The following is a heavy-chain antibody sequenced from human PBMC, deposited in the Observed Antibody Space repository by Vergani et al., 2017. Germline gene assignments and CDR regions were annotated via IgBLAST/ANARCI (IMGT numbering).Heavy chain of an antibody. D-gene: IGHD3/OR15-3a*01. CDR2: ISYDGSNK. Sequence: VQLVESGGGVVQPGRSLRLSCAASGFTFSSYAMHWVRQAPGKGLEWVAVISYDGSNKYYADSVKGRFTISRDNSKNTLYLQMNSLRAEDTAVYYCARSLILPPKDAFDIWGQGTMVTVSS. CDR1: GFTFSSYA. CDR3: ARSLILPPKDAFDI. V-gene: IGHV3-30-3*01. J-gene: IGHJ3*02.